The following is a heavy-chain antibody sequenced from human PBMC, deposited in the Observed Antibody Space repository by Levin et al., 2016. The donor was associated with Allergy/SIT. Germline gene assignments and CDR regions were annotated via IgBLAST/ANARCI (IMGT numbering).Heavy chain of an antibody. CDR3: ARPWEGYYGSGTWFDP. V-gene: IGHV4-39*01. CDR1: GGSISSSSYY. Sequence: SETLSLTCTVSGGSISSSSYYWGWIRQPPGKGLEWIGSIYYSGSTYYNPSLKSRVTISVDTSKNQFSLKLSSVTAADTAVYYCARPWEGYYGSGTWFDPWGQGTLVTVSS. CDR2: IYYSGST. D-gene: IGHD3-10*01. J-gene: IGHJ5*02.